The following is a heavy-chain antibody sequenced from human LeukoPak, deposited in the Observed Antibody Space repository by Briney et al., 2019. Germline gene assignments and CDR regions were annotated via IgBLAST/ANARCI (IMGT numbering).Heavy chain of an antibody. CDR2: ISYDGSNK. Sequence: GGSLRLSCAASGFTFSSYGMHWVRHAPGNGLEWVAVISYDGSNKYYADSVKDRFTISRDNSKNTLYLQMNSLRAEDTAVYYCAKESITMVRGVIIKNHGMDVWGQGTTVTVSS. V-gene: IGHV3-30*18. J-gene: IGHJ6*02. CDR3: AKESITMVRGVIIKNHGMDV. CDR1: GFTFSSYG. D-gene: IGHD3-10*01.